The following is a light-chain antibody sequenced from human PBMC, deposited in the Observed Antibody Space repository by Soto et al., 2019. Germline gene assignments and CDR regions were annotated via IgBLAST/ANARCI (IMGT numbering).Light chain of an antibody. J-gene: IGLJ7*01. CDR3: SSYTTSNTLV. Sequence: QSVLTQPASVSESPGQSITISCTGTSSDVGGYNYVSWYQQHPDKAPKLMIYQVSNRPSGVSNRFSGSKSGNTASLTISGLQAEDEADYYCSSYTTSNTLVFGTGTQLTVL. CDR1: SSDVGGYNY. CDR2: QVS. V-gene: IGLV2-14*01.